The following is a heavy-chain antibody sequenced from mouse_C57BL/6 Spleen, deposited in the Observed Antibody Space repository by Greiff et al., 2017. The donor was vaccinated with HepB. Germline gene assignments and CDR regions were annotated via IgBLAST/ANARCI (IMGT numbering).Heavy chain of an antibody. D-gene: IGHD3-2*02. J-gene: IGHJ4*01. CDR1: GFTFSSYG. Sequence: VQLKESGGDLVKPGGSLKLSCAASGFTFSSYGMSWVRQTPDKRLEWVATISSGGSYTYYPDSVKGRFTISRDNAKNTLYLQMSSLKSEDTAMYYCARHELRPYAMDYWGQGTSVTVSS. V-gene: IGHV5-6*01. CDR3: ARHELRPYAMDY. CDR2: ISSGGSYT.